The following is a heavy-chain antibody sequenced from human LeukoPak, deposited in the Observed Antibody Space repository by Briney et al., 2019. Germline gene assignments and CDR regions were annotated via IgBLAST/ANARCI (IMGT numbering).Heavy chain of an antibody. CDR3: AREATVVGATII. D-gene: IGHD1-26*01. CDR1: GGSVTTYY. Sequence: SETLSLTCTVSGGSVTTYYWSWLRQSAGKGLEWIGHISTSGTTTYNPSLTSRVTMSVDTSKNQFSLKLTSVTAADTAVYYCAREATVVGATIIWGQGTLVTVSS. J-gene: IGHJ4*02. CDR2: ISTSGTT. V-gene: IGHV4-4*07.